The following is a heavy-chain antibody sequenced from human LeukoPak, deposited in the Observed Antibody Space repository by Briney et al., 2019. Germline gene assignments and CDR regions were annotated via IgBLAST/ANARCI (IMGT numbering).Heavy chain of an antibody. D-gene: IGHD1-1*01. CDR1: GYSFTNYW. Sequence: GESLKISCKGSGYSFTNYWIGCVRQMPGKGLEWMGIIYPDDSDTRYSPSFQGQVTISADKPIRTAYLHWSSLKASDTAIYYCARHFGNWKNFDFWGRGTLVTVSS. J-gene: IGHJ4*02. V-gene: IGHV5-51*01. CDR3: ARHFGNWKNFDF. CDR2: IYPDDSDT.